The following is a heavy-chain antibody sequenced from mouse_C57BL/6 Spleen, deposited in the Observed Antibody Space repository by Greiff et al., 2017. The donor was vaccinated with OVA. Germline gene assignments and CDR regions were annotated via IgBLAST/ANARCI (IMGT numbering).Heavy chain of an antibody. CDR1: GFTFSSYA. J-gene: IGHJ3*01. CDR2: ISDGGSYT. Sequence: EVQVVESGGGLVKPGGSLKLSCAASGFTFSSYAMSWVRQTPEKRLEWVATISDGGSYTYYPDNVKGRFTISRDNTKNNLYLQLSHLKSEDTAMYYCARDREYYGEGGFAYWGQGTLVTVSA. D-gene: IGHD1-1*01. V-gene: IGHV5-4*01. CDR3: ARDREYYGEGGFAY.